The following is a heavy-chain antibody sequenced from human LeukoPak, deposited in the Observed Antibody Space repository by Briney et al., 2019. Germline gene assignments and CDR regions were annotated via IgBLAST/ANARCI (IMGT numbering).Heavy chain of an antibody. J-gene: IGHJ5*02. D-gene: IGHD6-6*01. CDR2: IIPIFGTA. CDR1: GGTFSSYA. Sequence: ASVKVSCKASGGTFSSYAISWVRQAPGQGLEWMGGIIPIFGTANYAQKFQGRVTITADEPTSTAYMELSSLRSEDTAVYYCAREYSSSALFDPWGQGTLVTVSS. V-gene: IGHV1-69*13. CDR3: AREYSSSALFDP.